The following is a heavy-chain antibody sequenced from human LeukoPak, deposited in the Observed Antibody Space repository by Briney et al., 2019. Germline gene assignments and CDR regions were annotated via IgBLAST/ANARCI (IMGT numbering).Heavy chain of an antibody. CDR3: ASLLIAARPRGYYYGMDV. Sequence: SETLSLTCTASGGSISSYYWSWIRQPPGKGLEWIGYIYYSGSTNYNPSLKGRVTISVDTSKNQFSLKLSSVTAADTAVYYCASLLIAARPRGYYYGMDVWGQGTTVTVSS. D-gene: IGHD6-6*01. V-gene: IGHV4-59*01. J-gene: IGHJ6*02. CDR2: IYYSGST. CDR1: GGSISSYY.